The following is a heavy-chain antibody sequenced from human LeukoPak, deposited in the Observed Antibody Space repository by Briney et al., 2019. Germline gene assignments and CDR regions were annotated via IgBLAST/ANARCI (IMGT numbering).Heavy chain of an antibody. CDR3: AKEEMWQPYYYYYYMDV. Sequence: PGGSLRLSCAASGFTFSSYSMNWVRQAPGKGLEWVSYISSSSSTIYYADSVKGRFTISRDNAKNSLYLQMNSLRAEDTAVYYCAKEEMWQPYYYYYYMDVWGKGTTVTVSS. J-gene: IGHJ6*03. D-gene: IGHD5-24*01. V-gene: IGHV3-48*04. CDR1: GFTFSSYS. CDR2: ISSSSSTI.